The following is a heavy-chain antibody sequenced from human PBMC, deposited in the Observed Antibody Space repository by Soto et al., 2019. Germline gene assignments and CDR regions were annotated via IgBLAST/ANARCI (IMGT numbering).Heavy chain of an antibody. CDR2: ISAYNGNT. V-gene: IGHV1-18*01. CDR3: ARAPMVRREPRVNWFDP. D-gene: IGHD3-10*01. J-gene: IGHJ5*02. CDR1: GYTFTSYG. Sequence: QVQLVQSGAGVKKPGASVKVSCKASGYTFTSYGISWVRQAPGQGLEWMGWISAYNGNTNYAQKLQGRVTMTTDTSTSTAYMELRSLRSDDTAVYYCARAPMVRREPRVNWFDPWGQGTLVTVSS.